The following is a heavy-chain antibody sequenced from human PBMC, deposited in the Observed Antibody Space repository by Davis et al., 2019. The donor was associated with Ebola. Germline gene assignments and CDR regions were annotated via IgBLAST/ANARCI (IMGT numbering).Heavy chain of an antibody. D-gene: IGHD6-6*01. J-gene: IGHJ3*02. Sequence: GGSLRLSCAASGFTFTSSAVQWVRQARGQRLEWIGWIVVGSGNTNYAQKFQERVTITRDMSTSTAYMELSSLRSEDTAVYYCAAKQLGDAFDIWGQGTMVTVSS. CDR3: AAKQLGDAFDI. V-gene: IGHV1-58*01. CDR2: IVVGSGNT. CDR1: GFTFTSSA.